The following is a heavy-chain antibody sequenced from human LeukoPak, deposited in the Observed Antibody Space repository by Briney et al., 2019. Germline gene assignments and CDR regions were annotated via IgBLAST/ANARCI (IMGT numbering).Heavy chain of an antibody. J-gene: IGHJ4*02. CDR3: ARYRYTAMLTDFDY. D-gene: IGHD5-18*01. CDR1: GYSFTNYW. V-gene: IGHV5-51*01. Sequence: GESLKISCKGSGYSFTNYWIGWVRQMPGKGLEWMGIIYPGDSDTRYSPSLQDQVTISADKSISTAYLQWSSLKASDTAMYYCARYRYTAMLTDFDYWGQGTLVTVSS. CDR2: IYPGDSDT.